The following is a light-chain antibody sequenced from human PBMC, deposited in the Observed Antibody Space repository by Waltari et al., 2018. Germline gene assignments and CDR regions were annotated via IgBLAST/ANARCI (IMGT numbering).Light chain of an antibody. CDR1: DSDVGAYDF. V-gene: IGLV2-14*01. CDR2: EVS. J-gene: IGLJ1*01. CDR3: SAYTTSSAPGV. Sequence: QSALTQPASVSGSPGQSITISCSGTDSDVGAYDFVSWYQQHPGKAPHLIIYEVSNRPSGISNCFSASKSGNTASLTISGLQAEDEADYDCSAYTTSSAPGVFGTGTRVTVL.